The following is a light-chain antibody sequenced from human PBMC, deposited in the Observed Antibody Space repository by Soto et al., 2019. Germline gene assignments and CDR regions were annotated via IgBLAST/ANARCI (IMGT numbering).Light chain of an antibody. Sequence: QSVLTQPASVSGSPGQSITISCTGTNSDVGGFNYVSWYQHYPGKVPKLLISDVINRPSGVPDRFSGSKSGNTPSLTISGLQPEDEADYYCGLFTSSATWVFGGGTKVTVL. CDR1: NSDVGGFNY. CDR3: GLFTSSATWV. J-gene: IGLJ3*02. V-gene: IGLV2-14*01. CDR2: DVI.